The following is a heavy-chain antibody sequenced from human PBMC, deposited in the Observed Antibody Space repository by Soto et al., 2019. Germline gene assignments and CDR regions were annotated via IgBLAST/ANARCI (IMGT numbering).Heavy chain of an antibody. V-gene: IGHV1-58*02. J-gene: IGHJ3*02. CDR3: AAAVDTAMVREAAFDI. CDR1: GYTFTSYG. CDR2: IVVGSGNT. D-gene: IGHD5-18*01. Sequence: SVKVSCKASGYTFTSYGISWVRQAPGQRLEWIGWIVVGSGNTNYAQKFQERVTITRDMSTSTAYMELSSLRSEDTAVYYCAAAVDTAMVREAAFDIWGQGTMVTVSS.